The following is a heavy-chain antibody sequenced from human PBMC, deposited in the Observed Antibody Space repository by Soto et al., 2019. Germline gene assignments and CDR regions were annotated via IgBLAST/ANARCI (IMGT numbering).Heavy chain of an antibody. CDR2: INSDGSST. Sequence: GGSLRLSCAASGFTFSSYWMHWVRQAPGKGLVWVSRINSDGSSTSYADSVKGRFTISRDNAKNTPYLQMNSLRAEDTAVYYCARVGSGYYDFWSGYYTGNFDYWGQGTLVTVSS. CDR1: GFTFSSYW. V-gene: IGHV3-74*01. J-gene: IGHJ4*02. CDR3: ARVGSGYYDFWSGYYTGNFDY. D-gene: IGHD3-3*01.